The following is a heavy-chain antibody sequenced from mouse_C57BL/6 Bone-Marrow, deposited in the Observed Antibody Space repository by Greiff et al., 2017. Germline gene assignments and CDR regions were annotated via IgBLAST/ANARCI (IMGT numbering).Heavy chain of an antibody. CDR2: IDPETGGT. D-gene: IGHD1-1*01. J-gene: IGHJ4*01. V-gene: IGHV1-15*01. CDR3: TDYYGSSYDYYAMDY. Sequence: VQLVESGAELVRPGASVTLSCKASGYTFTDYEMHWVKQTPVHGLEWIGAIDPETGGTAYNQKFKGKAILTADKSSSTAYMELRSLTSEDSAVYYCTDYYGSSYDYYAMDYWGQGTSVTVSS. CDR1: GYTFTDYE.